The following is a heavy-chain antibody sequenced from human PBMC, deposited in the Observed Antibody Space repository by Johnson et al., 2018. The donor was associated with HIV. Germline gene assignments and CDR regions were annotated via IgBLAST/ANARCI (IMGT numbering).Heavy chain of an antibody. CDR1: GFTFSSYA. Sequence: QMLLVESGGGVVQPGRSLRLSCAASGFTFSSYAMHWVRQAPGKGLEWVAVISYDGSNKYYADSVKGRFTISRDNSKNTVYLQMNSLRAEDTAVYYCAKAPYGSGIRPGAFDIWGQGTMVTVSS. J-gene: IGHJ3*02. D-gene: IGHD3-10*01. V-gene: IGHV3-30*14. CDR2: ISYDGSNK. CDR3: AKAPYGSGIRPGAFDI.